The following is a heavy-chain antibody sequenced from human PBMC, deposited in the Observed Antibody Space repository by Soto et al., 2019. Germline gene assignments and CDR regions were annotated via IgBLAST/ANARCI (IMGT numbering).Heavy chain of an antibody. CDR1: GFTFSSYA. J-gene: IGHJ3*02. CDR2: ISYDGSNK. Sequence: GGSLRLSCAASGFTFSSYAMHWVRQAPGKGLEWVAVISYDGSNKYYTDSVKGRFTISRDNSKNTLYLQMNSLRAEDTAVYYCARVLTGAKDAFDIWGQGTMVTVSS. CDR3: ARVLTGAKDAFDI. D-gene: IGHD1-26*01. V-gene: IGHV3-30*04.